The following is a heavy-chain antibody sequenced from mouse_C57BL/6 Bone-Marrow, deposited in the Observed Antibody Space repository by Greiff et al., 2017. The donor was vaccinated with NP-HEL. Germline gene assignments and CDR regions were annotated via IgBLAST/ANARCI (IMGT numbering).Heavy chain of an antibody. D-gene: IGHD1-1*01. CDR1: GYTFTGYW. J-gene: IGHJ3*01. Sequence: QVQLQQSGAELMKPGASVKLSCKATGYTFTGYWIEWVKQRPGHGLEWIGEILPGSGSTNYNEKFKGKATFTADTSSNTAYMQLSSLTTEDSAIYYCARRDNYGSSYVRFAYWGEGTLVTVSA. CDR2: ILPGSGST. CDR3: ARRDNYGSSYVRFAY. V-gene: IGHV1-9*01.